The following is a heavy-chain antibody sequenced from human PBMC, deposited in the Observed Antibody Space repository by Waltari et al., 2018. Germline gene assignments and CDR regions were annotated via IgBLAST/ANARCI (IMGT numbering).Heavy chain of an antibody. J-gene: IGHJ4*02. V-gene: IGHV4-31*03. CDR3: AKGYCSSTSCYYFDY. D-gene: IGHD2-2*01. CDR1: GGYISSGGYD. CDR2: IYYSGST. Sequence: QVQLQESGPGLVKPSQTLSLTCTVSGGYISSGGYDWSWIRQHPGKGLEWIGYIYYSGSTYYNPSLKSRVTISVDTSKNQFSLKLSSVTAADTAVYYCAKGYCSSTSCYYFDYWGQGTLVTVSS.